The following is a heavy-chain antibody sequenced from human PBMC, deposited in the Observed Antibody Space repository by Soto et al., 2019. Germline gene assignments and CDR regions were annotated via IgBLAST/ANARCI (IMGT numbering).Heavy chain of an antibody. J-gene: IGHJ4*02. Sequence: GGSLRLSCAASGFTFSSYSMNWVRQAPGKGLEWVSSISSSSSYIYYADSVKGRFTISRDNAKNSLYLQMNSLRAEDTAVYYCARDLWDSSSGEDDYWGQGTLVTVPQ. CDR2: ISSSSSYI. CDR1: GFTFSSYS. D-gene: IGHD5-12*01. V-gene: IGHV3-21*01. CDR3: ARDLWDSSSGEDDY.